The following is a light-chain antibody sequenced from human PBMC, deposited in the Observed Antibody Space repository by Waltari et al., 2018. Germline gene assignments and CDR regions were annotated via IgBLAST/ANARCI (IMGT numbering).Light chain of an antibody. CDR3: QHYVRLPAT. Sequence: EIVLTQSPGTLSLSPGERATLSCRASQSVRGSLACYQQKAGQAPRLLIYGASSRATGIPDRFSGSGSGTDFSLTISRLEPEDFAVYYCQHYVRLPATFGQGTKVEI. J-gene: IGKJ1*01. CDR1: QSVRGS. V-gene: IGKV3-20*01. CDR2: GAS.